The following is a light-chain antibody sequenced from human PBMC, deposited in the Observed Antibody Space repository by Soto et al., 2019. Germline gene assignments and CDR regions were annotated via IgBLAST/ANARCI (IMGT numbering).Light chain of an antibody. CDR2: RAS. J-gene: IGKJ5*01. CDR3: QQYNSEPTT. CDR1: QSISPW. Sequence: DIRMTQSPSTLSASIGDTVTITCRASQSISPWLAWYQRQPGKTPKVLIYRASNLENGVPSRFSGSESGTEFNLTITSLQPDDFATYFCQQYNSEPTTFGQGTRLEIK. V-gene: IGKV1-5*03.